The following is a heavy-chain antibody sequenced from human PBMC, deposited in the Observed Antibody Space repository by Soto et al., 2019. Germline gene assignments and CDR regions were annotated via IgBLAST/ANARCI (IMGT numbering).Heavy chain of an antibody. D-gene: IGHD1-26*01. Sequence: QVQLVESGGGVVQPGRSLRLSCAASGFTFSSYGMHWVRQAPGKGLEWVAVISYDGSNKYYADSVKGRFTISRDNSKNTLYLQMNSLRAEDTAVYYCAKDLWKLAYYFDYWGQGTLVTVSS. CDR2: ISYDGSNK. CDR1: GFTFSSYG. V-gene: IGHV3-30*18. CDR3: AKDLWKLAYYFDY. J-gene: IGHJ4*02.